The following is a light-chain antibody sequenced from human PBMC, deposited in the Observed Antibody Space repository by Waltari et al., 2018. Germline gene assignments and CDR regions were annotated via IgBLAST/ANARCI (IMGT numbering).Light chain of an antibody. CDR3: QEYDTLPVT. CDR2: KSS. Sequence: DIQMTQSPSTLSSSVRDRVTITCQANQRVKNNLAWYQQKPGKAPEVMIHKSSRLESVVPSRFSGSGYGTEFTLTISSLQPDDFATYYCQEYDTLPVTFGGGTKVEIK. J-gene: IGKJ4*01. CDR1: QRVKNN. V-gene: IGKV1-5*03.